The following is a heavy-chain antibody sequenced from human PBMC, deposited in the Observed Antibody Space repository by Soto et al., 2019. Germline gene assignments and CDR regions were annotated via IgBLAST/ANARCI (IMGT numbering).Heavy chain of an antibody. CDR1: GFTFSSYA. D-gene: IGHD5-18*01. J-gene: IGHJ6*02. Sequence: EVQLLESGGGLVQPGGSLRLSCAASGFTFSSYAMSWVRQAPGKGLEWVSAISGSGGNTYYADSVKGRFTISRDNSKNPLYLQMNSLRAEDTAVYYCANRDTSMVTRYYYGMDVWGQGTTVTVSS. CDR2: ISGSGGNT. V-gene: IGHV3-23*01. CDR3: ANRDTSMVTRYYYGMDV.